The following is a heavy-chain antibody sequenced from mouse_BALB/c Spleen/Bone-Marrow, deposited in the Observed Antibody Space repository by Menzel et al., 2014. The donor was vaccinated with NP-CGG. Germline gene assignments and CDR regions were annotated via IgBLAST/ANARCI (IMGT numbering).Heavy chain of an antibody. Sequence: VQLKESGGGLVQPGGSLKLSCAASGFTFSSYGMSWVRQTPDKRLELVATINSNGGSTYYPDSVKSRFTISRDNAKNTLYLQMSSLKSEDTAMYYCARERDGYFRDAMDYWGQGTSVTVSS. J-gene: IGHJ4*01. V-gene: IGHV5-6-3*01. CDR1: GFTFSSYG. CDR3: ARERDGYFRDAMDY. D-gene: IGHD2-3*01. CDR2: INSNGGST.